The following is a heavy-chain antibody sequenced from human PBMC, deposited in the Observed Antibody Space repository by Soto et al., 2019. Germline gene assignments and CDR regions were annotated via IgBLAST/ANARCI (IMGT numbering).Heavy chain of an antibody. CDR3: TRGASGYGNFDY. Sequence: EVHLVESGGGVVQPGGSLRLSCAASGFGFSTWMHWVRQAPGKGLVWLSRINSDGSSISYADSVKGRFFVSRDNAKNTLYLQINSLTAEDTAVYYCTRGASGYGNFDYWGQGVLLTVSS. CDR1: GFGFSTW. J-gene: IGHJ4*02. D-gene: IGHD5-12*01. CDR2: INSDGSSI. V-gene: IGHV3-74*01.